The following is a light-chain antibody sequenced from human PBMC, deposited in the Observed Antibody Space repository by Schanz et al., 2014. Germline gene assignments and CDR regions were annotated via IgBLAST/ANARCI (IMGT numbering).Light chain of an antibody. Sequence: DVVVTQSPDSLAVSLGERATIHCKSSQSVLYNVNNKHYLGWYQKKPGQPPKLLIYWASTRESGVPNRFSGSGSGTDFTLTITTLQAEDVAVYYCQQYISVPQFGQGTKVEIK. CDR1: QSVLYNVNNKHY. J-gene: IGKJ1*01. CDR3: QQYISVPQ. CDR2: WAS. V-gene: IGKV4-1*01.